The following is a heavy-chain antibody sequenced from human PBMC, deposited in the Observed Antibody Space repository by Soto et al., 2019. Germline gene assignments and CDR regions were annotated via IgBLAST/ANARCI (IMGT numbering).Heavy chain of an antibody. J-gene: IGHJ4*02. D-gene: IGHD7-27*01. CDR1: GYTFTSYG. CDR3: ATIGLNWGFRDDSDY. V-gene: IGHV1-18*01. CDR2: ISAYNGNT. Sequence: ASVKVSCKASGYTFTSYGISWVRQAPGQGLEWMGWISAYNGNTNYAQKLQGRVTMTTDTSTSTAYMELRSLRSDDTAVYYCATIGLNWGFRDDSDYWGQGTLVTVSS.